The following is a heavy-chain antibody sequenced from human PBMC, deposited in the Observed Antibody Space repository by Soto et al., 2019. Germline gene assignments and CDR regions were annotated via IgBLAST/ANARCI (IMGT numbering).Heavy chain of an antibody. CDR2: IFSNDEK. Sequence: QVTLKESGPVLVKPTETLTLTCTVSGFSLSNARMGVSWIRQHPGKALEWLAHIFSNDEKSYSTSLKSRLTISKDTSKSQVVLTMTNMDPVDTATYYCALIEYRSSPHAFDIWGQGTMVTVSS. J-gene: IGHJ3*02. V-gene: IGHV2-26*01. CDR3: ALIEYRSSPHAFDI. CDR1: GFSLSNARMG. D-gene: IGHD6-6*01.